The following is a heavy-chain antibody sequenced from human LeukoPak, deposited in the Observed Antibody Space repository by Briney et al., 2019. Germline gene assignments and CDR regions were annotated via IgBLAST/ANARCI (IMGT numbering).Heavy chain of an antibody. CDR1: GFRFGGHA. D-gene: IGHD6-25*01. Sequence: GGSLRLSCAASGFRFGGHAMHWVRQAPGKGLEWVSGISGVSDYIVYGDSVKGRFTVSRDNAKSSLFLQMNSLRAEDTAFYFCARGIDSSVRLAYFDWWGQGTLVTVSS. J-gene: IGHJ4*02. V-gene: IGHV3-9*01. CDR2: ISGVSDYI. CDR3: ARGIDSSVRLAYFDW.